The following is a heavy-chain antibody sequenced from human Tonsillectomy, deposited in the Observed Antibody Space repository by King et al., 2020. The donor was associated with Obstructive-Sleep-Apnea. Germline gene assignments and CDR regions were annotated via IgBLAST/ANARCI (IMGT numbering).Heavy chain of an antibody. Sequence: VQLVESGGGLVQPGGSLRLSCAASGFTFSSYAMSWVRQAPGKGLEWVSAISGSVGSTYYADSGKGRFTISRDNSKNTLYLQMNSLRAEDTAVYYCAKGHVLRFLEWLTDYWGQGTLVTVSS. V-gene: IGHV3-23*04. CDR1: GFTFSSYA. CDR3: AKGHVLRFLEWLTDY. J-gene: IGHJ4*02. D-gene: IGHD3-3*01. CDR2: ISGSVGST.